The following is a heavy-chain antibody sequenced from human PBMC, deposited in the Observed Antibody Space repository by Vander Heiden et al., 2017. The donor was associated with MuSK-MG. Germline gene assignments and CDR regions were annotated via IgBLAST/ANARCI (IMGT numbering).Heavy chain of an antibody. CDR3: ARADGAGAFDI. CDR2: IYYTGST. CDR1: GGSISSGGYY. Sequence: QVQLQESGPGLVKPSQTLSLTCTVSGGSISSGGYYWSWIRQHPGKGLEWIGYIYYTGSTYFNPSLKSRVTISVDMVKNLFSIKMSSVNAADTAVDCGARADGAGAFDIWGQGTLVTVSS. V-gene: IGHV4-31*03. J-gene: IGHJ3*02.